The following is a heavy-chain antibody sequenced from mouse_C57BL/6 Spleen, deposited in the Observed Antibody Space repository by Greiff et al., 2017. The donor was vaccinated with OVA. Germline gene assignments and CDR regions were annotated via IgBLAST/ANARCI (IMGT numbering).Heavy chain of an antibody. CDR3: TGITTVVARYFDV. D-gene: IGHD1-1*01. J-gene: IGHJ1*03. V-gene: IGHV1-15*01. CDR2: IDPETGGT. CDR1: GYTFTDYE. Sequence: QVQLKQSGAELVRPGASVTLSCKASGYTFTDYEMHWVKQTPVHGLEWIGAIDPETGGTAYNQKFKGKAILTADKSSSTAYMELRSLTSEDSAVYYCTGITTVVARYFDVWGTGTTVTVSS.